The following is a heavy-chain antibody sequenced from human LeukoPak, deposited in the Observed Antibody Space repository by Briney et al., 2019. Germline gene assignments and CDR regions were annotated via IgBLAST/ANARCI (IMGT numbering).Heavy chain of an antibody. V-gene: IGHV3-21*01. Sequence: GGSLRLSCAASGFTFSSYSMNWVRQAPGKGLEWVSSISSSSSYIYYADSVKGRFTISRDNAKNSLYLQMNSLRAEDTAVYYCARDGGSWYPALGHWGQGTLVTVSS. CDR2: ISSSSSYI. D-gene: IGHD6-13*01. CDR1: GFTFSSYS. CDR3: ARDGGSWYPALGH. J-gene: IGHJ4*02.